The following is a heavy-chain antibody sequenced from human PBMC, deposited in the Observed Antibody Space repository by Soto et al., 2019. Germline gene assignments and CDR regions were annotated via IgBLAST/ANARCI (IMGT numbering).Heavy chain of an antibody. CDR1: GGSISSYY. V-gene: IGHV4-59*01. Sequence: QVQLQESGPGLVKPSETLSLTCTVSGGSISSYYWSWIRQPPGKGLEWIGYIYYSGSTNYNPSLKSRVTISVDTSKNQFSLKLSSVTAADTAVYYCARVSHSGRFLEWLSPDNNWFDPWGQGTLVTVSS. D-gene: IGHD3-3*01. CDR3: ARVSHSGRFLEWLSPDNNWFDP. J-gene: IGHJ5*02. CDR2: IYYSGST.